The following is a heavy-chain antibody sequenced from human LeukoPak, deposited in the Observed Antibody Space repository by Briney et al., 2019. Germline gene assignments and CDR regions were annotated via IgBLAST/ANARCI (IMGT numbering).Heavy chain of an antibody. V-gene: IGHV3-33*01. CDR2: IWYDGSNK. D-gene: IGHD6-13*01. Sequence: GGSLRLSCAAPGFTFSSYGMHWVRQAPGKGLEWVAVIWYDGSNKYYADSVKGRFTISRDNSKNTLYLQMNSLRAEDTAVYYCARDQKPGIAAARRRIFGGLDYWGQGTLVTVSS. CDR3: ARDQKPGIAAARRRIFGGLDY. J-gene: IGHJ4*02. CDR1: GFTFSSYG.